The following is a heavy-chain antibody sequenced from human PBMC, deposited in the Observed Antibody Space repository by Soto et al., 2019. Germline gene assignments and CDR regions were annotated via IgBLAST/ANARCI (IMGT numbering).Heavy chain of an antibody. CDR1: GFTFSSYW. CDR3: ARLPNKSPQN. V-gene: IGHV3-74*01. J-gene: IGHJ1*01. CDR2: ISTDASST. Sequence: EVQLVESGGGLVQPGGSLRLSCAASGFTFSSYWMHWVRQAPGKGLVWVSSISTDASSTSYADPVKGRFTISRDNAKNTLYLKMNSVRAEDTVVYYCARLPNKSPQNWGQGTLVIVSP.